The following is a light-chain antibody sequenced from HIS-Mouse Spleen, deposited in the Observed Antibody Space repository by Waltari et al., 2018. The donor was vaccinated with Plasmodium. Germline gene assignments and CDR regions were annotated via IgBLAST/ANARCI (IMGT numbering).Light chain of an antibody. CDR2: SNN. J-gene: IGLJ2*01. Sequence: QSVLTQPPSASGTPGQRVTISCSGSSANLGRTTVNWYHQLPGTSPKPLLYSNNQRPSGVPDRFSGSKSGTSASLAISGLQSEDEADYYCAAWDDSLNGPVFGGGTKLTVL. CDR3: AAWDDSLNGPV. V-gene: IGLV1-44*01. CDR1: SANLGRTT.